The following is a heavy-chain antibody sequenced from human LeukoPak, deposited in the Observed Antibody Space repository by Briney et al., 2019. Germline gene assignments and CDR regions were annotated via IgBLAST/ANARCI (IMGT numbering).Heavy chain of an antibody. V-gene: IGHV3-23*01. D-gene: IGHD6-19*01. J-gene: IGHJ5*02. CDR1: GFTFSSYA. Sequence: GGSLRLSCAASGFTFSSYAMSWVRQAPGKGLEWVSAISGSGGSTYYADSVKGRFTISRDNAKNSLYLQMSSLRAEDTAVYYCATSGWIQAFAWGQGTLVTVSS. CDR2: ISGSGGST. CDR3: ATSGWIQAFA.